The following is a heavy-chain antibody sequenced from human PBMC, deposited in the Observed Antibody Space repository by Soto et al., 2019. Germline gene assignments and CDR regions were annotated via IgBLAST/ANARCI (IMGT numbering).Heavy chain of an antibody. J-gene: IGHJ6*02. D-gene: IGHD2-15*01. V-gene: IGHV3-30*18. CDR3: AKGLYCSGGSCPPYYYGMDV. Sequence: GGSLRLSCAASGFTFSSYGMHWVRQAPGKGLEWVAVISYDGSNKYYADSVKGRFTISRDNSKNTLYLQMNSLRAEDTAVYYCAKGLYCSGGSCPPYYYGMDVWGQGTTVTVSS. CDR2: ISYDGSNK. CDR1: GFTFSSYG.